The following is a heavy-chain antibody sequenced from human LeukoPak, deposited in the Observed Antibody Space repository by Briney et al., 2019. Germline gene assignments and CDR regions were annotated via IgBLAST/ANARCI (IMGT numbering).Heavy chain of an antibody. Sequence: GGSLRLSCAASGFTFSSYSMNWVRQAPGKGLEWVSSISSSSSYIYYADSVKGRFTISRVNAKNSLYLQMNSLRAEDTAVYYCARALEIGADVWGKGTTVTVSS. CDR3: ARALEIGADV. D-gene: IGHD4/OR15-4a*01. J-gene: IGHJ6*04. CDR2: ISSSSSYI. V-gene: IGHV3-21*01. CDR1: GFTFSSYS.